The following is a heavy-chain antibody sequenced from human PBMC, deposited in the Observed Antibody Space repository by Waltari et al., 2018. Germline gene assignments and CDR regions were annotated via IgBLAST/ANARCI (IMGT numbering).Heavy chain of an antibody. CDR1: GYTYTSYD. CDR3: ARDRLAQGSFDI. Sequence: QVQLVQSGAEVKKPGASVKVSCKASGYTYTSYDINWVRQASGQGLEWMGWMNPNSGNTGYAQKVHGRVTMTRNTSISTAYMELSSLRSEDTAVYYCARDRLAQGSFDIWGQGTMVTVSS. J-gene: IGHJ3*02. CDR2: MNPNSGNT. V-gene: IGHV1-8*01. D-gene: IGHD6-19*01.